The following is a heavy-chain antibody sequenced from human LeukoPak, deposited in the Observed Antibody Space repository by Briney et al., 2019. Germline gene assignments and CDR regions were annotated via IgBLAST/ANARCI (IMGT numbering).Heavy chain of an antibody. CDR3: ARGGGLDV. CDR2: VSGSGSTV. J-gene: IGHJ6*02. V-gene: IGHV3-48*01. D-gene: IGHD3-16*01. CDR1: GFTFGDHI. Sequence: GGSLRLSCAASGFTFGDHIMNWVRQLPGKRLEWVAYVSGSGSTVYYADSVKGRFTVSRDNGKSSLYLQMRNFRAEDTAVYFCARGGGLDVWGQGATVTVSS.